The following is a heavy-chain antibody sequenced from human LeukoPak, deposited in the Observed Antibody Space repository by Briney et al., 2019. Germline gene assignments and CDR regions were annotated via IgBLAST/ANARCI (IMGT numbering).Heavy chain of an antibody. Sequence: SETLSLTCTVSGGSISSCYWSWIRQPPGKGLEWIGHIYYSGNTNYNPSLRSRVTISVDMSKNQFSLKLSSVTAADTAVYYCARYDFSYMDVWGNGTTVTVSS. J-gene: IGHJ6*03. D-gene: IGHD3-3*01. CDR3: ARYDFSYMDV. CDR1: GGSISSCY. V-gene: IGHV4-59*01. CDR2: IYYSGNT.